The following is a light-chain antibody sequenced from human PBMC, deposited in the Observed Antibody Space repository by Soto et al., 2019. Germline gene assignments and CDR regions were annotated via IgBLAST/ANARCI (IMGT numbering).Light chain of an antibody. CDR1: QSIRKN. Sequence: EIVMTQSPVTLSVSPGERATLACRASQSIRKNLAWYQQKPGQPPRLLIYGASTRATGTPARFSGSGSGTDFTLTVSDLQSEDFAVYYCQQYNNWPPWTFGHGTQVEIK. J-gene: IGKJ1*01. V-gene: IGKV3-15*01. CDR3: QQYNNWPPWT. CDR2: GAS.